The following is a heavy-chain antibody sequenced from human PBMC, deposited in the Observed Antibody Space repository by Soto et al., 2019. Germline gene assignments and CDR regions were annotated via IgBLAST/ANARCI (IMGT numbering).Heavy chain of an antibody. D-gene: IGHD6-19*01. CDR1: GFTFSSYS. V-gene: IGHV3-21*01. CDR3: ARDHPGYSSGWYENY. CDR2: ISSSSSYI. Sequence: EVQLVESGGGLVKPGGSLRLSCAASGFTFSSYSMNWVRQAPGKGLEWVSSISSSSSYIYYADSEKGRFTISRDNAKNSLYLQMNSLRAEDTAVYYCARDHPGYSSGWYENYWGQGTLVTVSS. J-gene: IGHJ4*02.